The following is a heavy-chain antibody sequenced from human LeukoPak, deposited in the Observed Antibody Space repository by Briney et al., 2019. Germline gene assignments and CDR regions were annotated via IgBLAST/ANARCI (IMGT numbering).Heavy chain of an antibody. V-gene: IGHV3-48*03. CDR1: GFTFSSYE. CDR3: ARDYAAYSSAINWFDP. J-gene: IGHJ5*02. Sequence: GGSLRLSCAASGFTFSSYEMNWVRQAPGKGLEWVSYISSSGSTIYYADSVKGRFTISRDNAKNTLYLQMNSLRAEDTAVYYCARDYAAYSSAINWFDPWGQGTLVTVSS. CDR2: ISSSGSTI. D-gene: IGHD6-25*01.